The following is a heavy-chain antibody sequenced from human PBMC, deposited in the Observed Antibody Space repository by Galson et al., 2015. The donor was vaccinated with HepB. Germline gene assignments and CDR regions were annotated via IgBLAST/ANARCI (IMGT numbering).Heavy chain of an antibody. CDR3: ARDLMGTYYDFWSGYFPLDY. CDR1: GFTFSSFW. V-gene: IGHV3-7*01. J-gene: IGHJ4*02. D-gene: IGHD3-3*01. Sequence: SLRLSCAASGFTFSSFWMSWVRQAPGKGLEWVANIKEDGSEKYYVDSVKGRFTISRDNARSSLYLHMNSLRVEDTAVYYCARDLMGTYYDFWSGYFPLDYWGQGTLVTVSS. CDR2: IKEDGSEK.